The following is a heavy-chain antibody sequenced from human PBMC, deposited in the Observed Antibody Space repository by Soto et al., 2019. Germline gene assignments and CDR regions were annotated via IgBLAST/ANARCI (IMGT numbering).Heavy chain of an antibody. CDR1: GVILSSYW. V-gene: IGHV3-7*01. D-gene: IGHD3-3*01. J-gene: IGHJ3*02. CDR3: TSNIYYDFWSGYYAFDI. CDR2: IKADGSGK. Sequence: EVQLVESGGGFVQPGGSLRLSCVGSGVILSSYWMSWVRQAPGKGLEWGANIKADGSGKYYVDSVKGRFTISRDNAKNSLYLQMNSLRAEDTAVYYCTSNIYYDFWSGYYAFDIWGQGTMVTVSS.